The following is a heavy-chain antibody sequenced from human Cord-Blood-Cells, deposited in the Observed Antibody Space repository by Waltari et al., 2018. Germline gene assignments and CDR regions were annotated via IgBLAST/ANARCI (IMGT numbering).Heavy chain of an antibody. Sequence: QVQLQQWGAGLLKPSETLSLTCAVYGGSFSGNYWSWIRQPPGKGPEWIGEINHSGSTNYNPSLKSRVTISVDTSKNQFSLKLSSVTAADTAVYYCARAMTRVAFDIWGQGTMVTVSS. CDR3: ARAMTRVAFDI. V-gene: IGHV4-34*01. CDR2: INHSGST. CDR1: GGSFSGNY. J-gene: IGHJ3*02. D-gene: IGHD4-17*01.